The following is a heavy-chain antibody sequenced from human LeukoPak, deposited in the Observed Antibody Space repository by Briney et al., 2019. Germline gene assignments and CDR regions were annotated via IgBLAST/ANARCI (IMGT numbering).Heavy chain of an antibody. CDR3: ARDLVVSDWY. D-gene: IGHD2-15*01. J-gene: IGHJ4*02. V-gene: IGHV3-48*01. CDR2: ISSSSSTI. CDR1: GFTFSSYS. Sequence: PGGSLRLSCAASGFTFSSYSMNWVRQAPGKGLEWVSYISSSSSTIYCADSVKGRFTISRDNAKNSLYLQMNSLGAEDTAVYYCARDLVVSDWYWGQGTLVTVSS.